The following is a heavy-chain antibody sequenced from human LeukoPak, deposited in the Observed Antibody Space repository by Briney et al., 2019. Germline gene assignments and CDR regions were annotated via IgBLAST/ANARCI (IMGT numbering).Heavy chain of an antibody. Sequence: PGGSLRLSCAASGFTFSSYWMHWVRQAPGKGLVWVSRINSDGSSTSYADSVKGRFTISRDNAKNSLYLQMNSLRAEDTAVYYCARDRFYDSSGYYYGYWGQGTLVTVSS. CDR2: INSDGSST. CDR3: ARDRFYDSSGYYYGY. J-gene: IGHJ4*02. V-gene: IGHV3-74*01. CDR1: GFTFSSYW. D-gene: IGHD3-22*01.